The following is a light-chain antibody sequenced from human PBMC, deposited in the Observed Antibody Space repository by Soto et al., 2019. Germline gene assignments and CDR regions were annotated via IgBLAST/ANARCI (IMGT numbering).Light chain of an antibody. J-gene: IGKJ1*01. CDR3: MQGSHWPSWT. CDR1: ESLVHSDGNTY. CDR2: KVS. V-gene: IGKV2-30*02. Sequence: VVMTQSKISLSVTLGQPATISCRSSESLVHSDGNTYLHWYQQRPGQSPRRLIYKVSRRDSGVPDRFSGSGSATDFTLRISRVEAEDVGVYYCMQGSHWPSWTFGQRAIVDI.